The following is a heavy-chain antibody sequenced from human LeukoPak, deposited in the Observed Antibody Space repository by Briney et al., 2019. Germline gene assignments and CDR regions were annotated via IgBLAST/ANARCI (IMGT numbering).Heavy chain of an antibody. V-gene: IGHV4-61*02. CDR2: IYGSASA. CDR1: GDSISSGNYY. D-gene: IGHD6-13*01. Sequence: SETLSLTCTVSGDSISSGNYYWSWIRQPAGKGLEWIGRIYGSASANYNPSLKSRVTISVDTSKNQFSLRLSSVTAADTAVYYCARDRGSSYYSIWFDPWGQGTLVTVSS. J-gene: IGHJ5*02. CDR3: ARDRGSSYYSIWFDP.